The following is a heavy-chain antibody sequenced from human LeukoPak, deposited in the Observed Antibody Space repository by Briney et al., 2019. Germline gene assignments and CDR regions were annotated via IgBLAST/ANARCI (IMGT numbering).Heavy chain of an antibody. V-gene: IGHV3-30*04. CDR1: GFTFSSYA. D-gene: IGHD2-21*02. Sequence: GGSLRLSCAASGFTFSSYAMHWVRQAPGKGLEWVAVISYDGSNKYYADSVKGRFTISRDNSKNTLYLQMDSLRAEDTAVYYCARDFKCGGDCYHEYFQHWGQGTQVTVSS. CDR2: ISYDGSNK. J-gene: IGHJ1*01. CDR3: ARDFKCGGDCYHEYFQH.